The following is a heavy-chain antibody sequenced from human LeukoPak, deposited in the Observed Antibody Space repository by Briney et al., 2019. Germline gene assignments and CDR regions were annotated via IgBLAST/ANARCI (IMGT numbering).Heavy chain of an antibody. V-gene: IGHV4-4*02. D-gene: IGHD6-19*01. CDR3: PIEDSSGWFDY. CDR1: GGSISSSNW. Sequence: SETLSLTCAVSGGSISSSNWWSWVRQPPGKGLEWIGEIYHSGSTNYNPSLKSRVTISVDKSKNQFSLKLSSVTAAGEVLYYCPIEDSSGWFDYWGQGTLVTVSS. J-gene: IGHJ4*02. CDR2: IYHSGST.